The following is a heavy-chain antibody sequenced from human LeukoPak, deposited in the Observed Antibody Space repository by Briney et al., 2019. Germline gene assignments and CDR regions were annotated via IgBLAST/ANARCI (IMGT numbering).Heavy chain of an antibody. J-gene: IGHJ5*02. V-gene: IGHV4-59*01. D-gene: IGHD3-22*01. CDR2: IYYSGST. Sequence: SETLSPTCSVSGGSINSYYWSWIRQPPGKGLEWIGYIYYSGSTNYNPSLKSRVTISVDTSKNQFSLKLSFVTAADTAVYYCARHSSGNWFDPWGQGTLVTVSS. CDR3: ARHSSGNWFDP. CDR1: GGSINSYY.